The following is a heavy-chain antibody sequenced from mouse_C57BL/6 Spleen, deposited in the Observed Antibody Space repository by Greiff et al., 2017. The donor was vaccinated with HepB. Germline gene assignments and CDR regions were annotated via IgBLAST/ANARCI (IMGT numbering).Heavy chain of an antibody. CDR2: IDPSDSYT. D-gene: IGHD1-1*01. CDR1: GYTFTSYW. CDR3: ARRGKEPYFDY. J-gene: IGHJ2*01. Sequence: QVQLQQSGAELVKPGASVKLSCKASGYTFTSYWMQWVKQRPGQGLEWIGEIDPSDSYTNYNQKFKGKATLTVDTSSSTAYMQLSSLTSEDSAVYYCARRGKEPYFDYWGQGTTLTVSS. V-gene: IGHV1-50*01.